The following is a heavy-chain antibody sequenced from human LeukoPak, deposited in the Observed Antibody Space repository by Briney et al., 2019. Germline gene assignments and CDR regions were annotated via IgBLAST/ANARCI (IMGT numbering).Heavy chain of an antibody. CDR2: IYPGDSDT. Sequence: GESLKISCKGSGYSFTSYWIGWVRQMPGKGLEWMGIIYPGDSDTRYSPSFQGQVTISADKPISTAYLQWSSLKASDTAMYYCARLSTSGSSGWYVFDYWGQGTLVTVSS. CDR3: ARLSTSGSSGWYVFDY. CDR1: GYSFTSYW. V-gene: IGHV5-51*01. J-gene: IGHJ4*02. D-gene: IGHD6-19*01.